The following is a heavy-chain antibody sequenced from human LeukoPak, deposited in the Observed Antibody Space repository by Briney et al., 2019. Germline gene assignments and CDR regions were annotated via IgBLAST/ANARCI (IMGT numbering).Heavy chain of an antibody. V-gene: IGHV3-33*01. CDR3: ARDSDRSLGY. J-gene: IGHJ4*02. Sequence: GGSLRLSCAASGFTFSSYGMHWVRQAPGKGLEWMAVIWYDGSNKYYADSVKGRFTISRDNSKNTLFQQMNRLRVEDTAVYYCARDSDRSLGYWGQGTLVTVSS. CDR1: GFTFSSYG. D-gene: IGHD1-14*01. CDR2: IWYDGSNK.